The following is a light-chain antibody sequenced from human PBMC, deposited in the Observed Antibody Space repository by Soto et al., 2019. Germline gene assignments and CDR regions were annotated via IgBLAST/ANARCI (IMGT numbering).Light chain of an antibody. Sequence: DVQMTQSPYTLSASVGDRVTITCRASQSISSWLAWYQQKPGKAPKLLIYDASSLESGVPSRFSGSGSGTEFTLTICSLQPDDFATYYCQQYNSYPYTFGQVT. CDR1: QSISSW. J-gene: IGKJ2*01. V-gene: IGKV1-5*01. CDR2: DAS. CDR3: QQYNSYPYT.